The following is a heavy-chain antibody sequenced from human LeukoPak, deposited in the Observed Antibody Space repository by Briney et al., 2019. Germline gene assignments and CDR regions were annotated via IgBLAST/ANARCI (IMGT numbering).Heavy chain of an antibody. CDR1: GITFDDFS. CDR2: ISSSGSTI. V-gene: IGHV3-11*04. D-gene: IGHD1-14*01. CDR3: AGRLIDITTSRPFDP. J-gene: IGHJ5*02. Sequence: GGSLRLSCTASGITFDDFSIHWVRQTPGKGLEWVSYISSSGSTIYYADSVKGRFTISRDNAKNSLYLQMNNLRAEDTAVYYCAGRLIDITTSRPFDPWGQGTLVTVSS.